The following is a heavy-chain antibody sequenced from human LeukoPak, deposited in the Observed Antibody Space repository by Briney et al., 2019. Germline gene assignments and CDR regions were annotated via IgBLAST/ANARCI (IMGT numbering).Heavy chain of an antibody. CDR3: ARALYSSGWSYPHFDY. V-gene: IGHV3-21*01. D-gene: IGHD6-19*01. Sequence: PGGSLRLSCAASGFTFSTYSMNWVRQAPGKGLEWVSSITSSSSYLYYADSVKGRFTISRDNAKSSLYLQMNSLRAEDTAVYYCARALYSSGWSYPHFDYWGQGTLVTVSS. CDR2: ITSSSSYL. CDR1: GFTFSTYS. J-gene: IGHJ4*02.